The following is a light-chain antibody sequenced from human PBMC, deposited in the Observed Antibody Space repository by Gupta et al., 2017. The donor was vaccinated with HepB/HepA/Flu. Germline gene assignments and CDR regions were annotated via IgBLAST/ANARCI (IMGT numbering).Light chain of an antibody. V-gene: IGKV1-5*03. CDR1: QSINDW. J-gene: IGKJ1*01. CDR2: KAS. CDR3: RRGNGYSWT. Sequence: DIQMTQSPSTLSASLGDRVTITCRASQSINDWLAWYQQKPGNAPKLLISKASNLEIGVPTRFIGSGSGTEFTLTITSLQPNDSATYFCRRGNGYSWTFGQGTKVETK.